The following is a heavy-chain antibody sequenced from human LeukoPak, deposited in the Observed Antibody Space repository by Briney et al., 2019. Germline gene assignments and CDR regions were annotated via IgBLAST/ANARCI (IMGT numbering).Heavy chain of an antibody. CDR2: IYHSGST. Sequence: PSETLSLTCTVSGYSISSGYYWGWIRQPPGKGLEWIGSIYHSGSTYYNPSLKSRVTISVDTSKNQFSLKLSSVTAADTAVYYCARHDRISTSSLDYWGQGTLVTVSS. V-gene: IGHV4-38-2*02. D-gene: IGHD3-22*01. CDR3: ARHDRISTSSLDY. CDR1: GYSISSGYY. J-gene: IGHJ4*02.